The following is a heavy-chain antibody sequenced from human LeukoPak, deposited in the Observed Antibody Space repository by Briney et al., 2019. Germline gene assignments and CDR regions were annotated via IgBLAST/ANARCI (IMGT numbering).Heavy chain of an antibody. V-gene: IGHV3-74*01. CDR2: INSDGSST. CDR3: AAYDSSGYSFDY. Sequence: PGGSPRLSCAASGFTFSSYWMHWVRQAPGKGLVWVSRINSDGSSTTYADSVKGRFTLSRDNAKNTLYLQMNSLRAEDTAVYYCAAYDSSGYSFDYWGQGILVTVSS. J-gene: IGHJ4*02. CDR1: GFTFSSYW. D-gene: IGHD3-22*01.